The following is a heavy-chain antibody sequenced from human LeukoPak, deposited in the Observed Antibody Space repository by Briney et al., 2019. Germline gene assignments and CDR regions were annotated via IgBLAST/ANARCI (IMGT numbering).Heavy chain of an antibody. J-gene: IGHJ6*02. CDR2: FDPEDGET. V-gene: IGHV1-24*01. CDR3: ASRVLDYSNYYYYYGMDV. CDR1: GYTLTELS. Sequence: ASVKVSFKVSGYTLTELSMHWVRQAPGKGLEWMGGFDPEDGETIYAQKFQGRVTMTEDTSTDTAYMELSSLRSEDTAVYYCASRVLDYSNYYYYYGMDVWGQGTTVTVSS. D-gene: IGHD4-11*01.